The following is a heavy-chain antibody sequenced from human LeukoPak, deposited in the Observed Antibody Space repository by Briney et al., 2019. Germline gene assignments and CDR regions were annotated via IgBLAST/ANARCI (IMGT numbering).Heavy chain of an antibody. D-gene: IGHD3-10*01. Sequence: VASVKVSCKASGYTFTSYGISWVRQAPGQGLEWMGWISAYNGNTNYAQKLQGRVTMTRDTSTSTVYMELSSLRSEDTAVYYCARASNMRSTMVRGVTMGYWGQGTLVTVSS. V-gene: IGHV1-18*01. J-gene: IGHJ4*02. CDR3: ARASNMRSTMVRGVTMGY. CDR1: GYTFTSYG. CDR2: ISAYNGNT.